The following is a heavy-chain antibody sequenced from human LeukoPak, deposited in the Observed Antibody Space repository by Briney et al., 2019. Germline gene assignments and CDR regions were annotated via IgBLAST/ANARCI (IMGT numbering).Heavy chain of an antibody. CDR3: AGGYCSGGSCYSGRVQFDY. J-gene: IGHJ4*02. V-gene: IGHV4-59*01. CDR2: IYYGGST. Sequence: SETLSLTCTVSGGSISSYYWSWIRQPPGKGLEWVGYIYYGGSTNYNPSLKSRVTISVDTSKNQFSLKLSSVTAADTAVYYCAGGYCSGGSCYSGRVQFDYWGQGTLVTVSS. D-gene: IGHD2-15*01. CDR1: GGSISSYY.